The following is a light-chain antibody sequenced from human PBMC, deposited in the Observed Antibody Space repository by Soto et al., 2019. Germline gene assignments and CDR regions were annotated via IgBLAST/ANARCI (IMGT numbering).Light chain of an antibody. CDR2: DAS. CDR3: QQYDNWPLT. J-gene: IGKJ4*01. V-gene: IGKV3D-15*01. Sequence: EIVMTQSPATLSVSPGERATLSCRASQSVSSNLAWYQQKPGQAPRLLIHDASSRATGIPARFSGSGSGTDFTLTISSLEPEDFAVYYCQQYDNWPLTFGGGTKVDIK. CDR1: QSVSSN.